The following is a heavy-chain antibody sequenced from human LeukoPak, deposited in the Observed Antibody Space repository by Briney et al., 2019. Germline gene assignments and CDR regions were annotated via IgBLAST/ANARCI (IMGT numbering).Heavy chain of an antibody. CDR2: INPSGGST. CDR3: ARVRDGYNDAYDI. D-gene: IGHD5-24*01. CDR1: GYTFTGYY. Sequence: ASVKVSCKASGYTFTGYYMHWVRQAPAQRLEWMGIINPSGGSTNYAQNFQGRVTMTRDTSTSTVYMELSSLRSEDTAVYYCARVRDGYNDAYDIWGQGTMVTVPS. J-gene: IGHJ3*02. V-gene: IGHV1-46*01.